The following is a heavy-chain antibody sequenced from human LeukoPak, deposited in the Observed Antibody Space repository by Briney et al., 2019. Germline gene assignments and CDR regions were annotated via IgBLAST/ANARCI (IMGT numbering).Heavy chain of an antibody. CDR3: ARDRGTTVTTEVDY. J-gene: IGHJ4*02. CDR1: GYTFTTYG. D-gene: IGHD4-17*01. V-gene: IGHV1-18*01. CDR2: ISAYNGNT. Sequence: ASVKVSCKASGYTFTTYGISWVRQAPGQGLEWMGWISAYNGNTNYAQMLQGRVTMTTDTSTSTAYMELRSLRSDDTAVYYCARDRGTTVTTEVDYWGQGTLVTVSS.